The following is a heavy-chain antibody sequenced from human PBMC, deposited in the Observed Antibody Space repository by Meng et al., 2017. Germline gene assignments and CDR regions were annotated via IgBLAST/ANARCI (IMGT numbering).Heavy chain of an antibody. D-gene: IGHD5-18*01. CDR2: INWNGGST. V-gene: IGHV3-20*04. J-gene: IGHJ4*02. Sequence: GESLKISCAASGFTFDDYGMSWVRQAPGKGLEWVSGINWNGGSTGYADSVKVRFTISRDNAKNSLYPQMNSLRAEDTALYYCARFYFGYSYGPHHFDYWGQGTLVTVSS. CDR1: GFTFDDYG. CDR3: ARFYFGYSYGPHHFDY.